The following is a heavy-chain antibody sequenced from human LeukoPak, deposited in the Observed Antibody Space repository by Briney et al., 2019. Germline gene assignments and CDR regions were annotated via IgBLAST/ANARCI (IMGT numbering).Heavy chain of an antibody. V-gene: IGHV4-39*01. CDR1: GDSFSRTSYY. CDR3: VRHGGTSSLLSYSWFDP. CDR2: ISYNGVT. D-gene: IGHD6-19*01. Sequence: PSETVSLTCTVSGDSFSRTSYYWGWIRQAPGKGLDWIGSISYNGVTYVNPSIESRVTISADTSRTQVYLKLTSVTAADTGFYYCVRHGGTSSLLSYSWFDPWGQGKLVTVSS. J-gene: IGHJ5*02.